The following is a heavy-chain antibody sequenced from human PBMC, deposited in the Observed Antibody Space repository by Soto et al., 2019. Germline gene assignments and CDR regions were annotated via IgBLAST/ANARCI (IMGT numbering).Heavy chain of an antibody. Sequence: SETLSLTCTVSGGSISSHYWSWVRQAPGKGLEWIGHIYYRGSTTYNPSLRSRSTMSVDTSNNQFSLKLNSVTTADTAVYYCARDGREASGMDVWGQGTKVTVSS. CDR3: ARDGREASGMDV. CDR1: GGSISSHY. J-gene: IGHJ6*02. CDR2: IYYRGST. D-gene: IGHD1-26*01. V-gene: IGHV4-59*11.